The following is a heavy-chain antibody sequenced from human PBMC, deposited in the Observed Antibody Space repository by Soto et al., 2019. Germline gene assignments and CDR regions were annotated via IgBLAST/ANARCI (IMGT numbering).Heavy chain of an antibody. CDR1: NAPVDSSTYT. CDR2: IYNSGGT. J-gene: IGHJ4*02. D-gene: IGHD3-16*02. CDR3: ARVAPMITFGGVIVRPFDY. Sequence: SETLSLTCTVSNAPVDSSTYTWGWIRQPPGKGLEWIGSIYNSGGTYYNPSLNSRVTVSVDTSKNQFSLKVTSVTAADTAVYYCARVAPMITFGGVIVRPFDYWGQGTLVTVSS. V-gene: IGHV4-39*07.